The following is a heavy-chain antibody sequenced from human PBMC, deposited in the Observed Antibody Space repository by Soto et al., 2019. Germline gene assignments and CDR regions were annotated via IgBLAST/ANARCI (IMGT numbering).Heavy chain of an antibody. J-gene: IGHJ6*02. CDR3: ARGDSSSSLLYDYYGMEV. CDR1: GYTFTSYA. D-gene: IGHD6-6*01. Sequence: ASVKVSCKASGYTFTSYAMHWVRQAPGQRLEWIGWINAGNGNTKYSQKFQGRVTITRDTSASTAYMELSSLRSEDTAVYYCARGDSSSSLLYDYYGMEVWGQGTTVTVSS. CDR2: INAGNGNT. V-gene: IGHV1-3*01.